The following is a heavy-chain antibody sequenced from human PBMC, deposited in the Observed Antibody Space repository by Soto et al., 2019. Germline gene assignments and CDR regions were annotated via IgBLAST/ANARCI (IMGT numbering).Heavy chain of an antibody. V-gene: IGHV4-4*07. CDR1: GGSISSYH. D-gene: IGHD3-10*01. CDR2: FYARGNA. Sequence: QVQLQESGPGLVKSSETLSLTCTVSGGSISSYHWSWIRQSAGKGLEWIGRFYARGNAVYNPSLKSRLSMSADTSKNQVSLTLTSVTAADTGVYYCARAGNEYGVDVWGQGTTVTVSS. CDR3: ARAGNEYGVDV. J-gene: IGHJ6*02.